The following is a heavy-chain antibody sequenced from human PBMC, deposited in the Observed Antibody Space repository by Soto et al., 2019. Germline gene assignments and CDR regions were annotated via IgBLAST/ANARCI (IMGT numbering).Heavy chain of an antibody. CDR2: IYNDGTYS. Sequence: EVQLVESGGGLVPTGGSVRLSCAASGFIFKMYWMHWVRQSTGKVLVWISRIYNDGTYSDYADSVRGRFTISRDNVNDTLYLQMNNLRAEDSGLYYCTRGPRPISTGTGAYCGQGTQVTVSS. D-gene: IGHD3-10*01. CDR1: GFIFKMYW. J-gene: IGHJ4*02. CDR3: TRGPRPISTGTGAY. V-gene: IGHV3-74*01.